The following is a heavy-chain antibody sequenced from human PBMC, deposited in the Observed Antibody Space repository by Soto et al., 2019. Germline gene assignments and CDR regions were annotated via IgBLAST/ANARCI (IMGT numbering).Heavy chain of an antibody. CDR3: ARAKAMANAFDS. D-gene: IGHD5-18*01. Sequence: ASVKFSCTSSGVTFSSYAISWVRQAPGQGLEWMGGIIPIFGTANYAQKFQGRVTITADESTSTAYMELSSLRSEDTAVYYCARAKAMANAFDSWGQGKMVT. CDR2: IIPIFGTA. V-gene: IGHV1-69*13. CDR1: GVTFSSYA. J-gene: IGHJ3*02.